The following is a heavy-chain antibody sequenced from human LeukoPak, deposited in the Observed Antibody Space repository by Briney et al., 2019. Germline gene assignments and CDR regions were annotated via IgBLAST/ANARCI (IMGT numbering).Heavy chain of an antibody. V-gene: IGHV4-59*01. CDR3: ARSFSPNYYDLLDY. D-gene: IGHD3-22*01. J-gene: IGHJ4*02. Sequence: SETLSLTCTVSGGSISTYYWSWIRQPPGRGLEWIGYIYYSGSTNYNPSLKSRVTISLDTSKNQFSLKLNSVAAADTAMYYCARSFSPNYYDLLDYWGQGTLVTVSS. CDR2: IYYSGST. CDR1: GGSISTYY.